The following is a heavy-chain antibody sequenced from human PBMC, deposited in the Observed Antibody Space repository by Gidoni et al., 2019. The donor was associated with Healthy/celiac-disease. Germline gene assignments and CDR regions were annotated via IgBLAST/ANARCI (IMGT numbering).Heavy chain of an antibody. Sequence: EVQLVESGGGLVKPGGSLRLSCAASGFTFSSYSMNWVRQAPGKGLEWVSSISSSSSYIYYADSVKGLFTISRDNAKNSLYLQMNSLRAEDTAVYYCARDGADYDFWSGYSLGLLGWGQGTMVTVSS. CDR2: ISSSSSYI. D-gene: IGHD3-3*01. CDR3: ARDGADYDFWSGYSLGLLG. J-gene: IGHJ3*01. V-gene: IGHV3-21*01. CDR1: GFTFSSYS.